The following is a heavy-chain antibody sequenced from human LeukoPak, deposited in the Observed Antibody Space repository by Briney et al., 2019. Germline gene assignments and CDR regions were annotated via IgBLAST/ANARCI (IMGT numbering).Heavy chain of an antibody. V-gene: IGHV1-24*01. CDR2: FDPEDGET. D-gene: IGHD6-19*01. Sequence: ASVKVSCKVSGYTLTELSMHWVRQAPGKGLEWMGGFDPEDGETIYAQKFQGRVTMTEDTSTDTAYMELSSLRAEDTAIYYCTKSRDIYDPSGWRTFDYWGQGTLVTVSP. J-gene: IGHJ4*02. CDR1: GYTLTELS. CDR3: TKSRDIYDPSGWRTFDY.